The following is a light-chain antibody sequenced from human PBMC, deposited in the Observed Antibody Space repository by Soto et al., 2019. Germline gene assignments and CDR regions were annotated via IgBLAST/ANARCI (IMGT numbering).Light chain of an antibody. CDR3: KQLNSYPIP. V-gene: IGKV1-13*02. J-gene: IGKJ5*01. CDR1: QDIRGA. Sequence: AIQLTQSPSSLSASVGDRVTITCRASQDIRGALAWYQQKPGKAPKILIYDVSTLESGVPSRFSGSSSGTVFTLPISSLQPVDFATYYCKQLNSYPIPLGKGTRLEIK. CDR2: DVS.